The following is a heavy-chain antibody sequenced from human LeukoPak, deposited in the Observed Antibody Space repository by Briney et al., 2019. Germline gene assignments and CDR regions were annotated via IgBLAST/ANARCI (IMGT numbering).Heavy chain of an antibody. J-gene: IGHJ4*02. CDR3: ANNFAS. V-gene: IGHV3-33*03. CDR2: IWHDGSNK. Sequence: PGGSLRLSCAASGFTFSNYGMHWVRQAPGKGLGWLAVIWHDGSNKYYADSVKGRFTISRDNSKNTLYLQTNSLRAEDTALYYCANNFASWGQGTLVTVSS. CDR1: GFTFSNYG.